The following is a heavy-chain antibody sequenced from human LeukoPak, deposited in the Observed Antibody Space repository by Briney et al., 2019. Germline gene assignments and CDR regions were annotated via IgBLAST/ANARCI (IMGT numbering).Heavy chain of an antibody. J-gene: IGHJ5*02. Sequence: ASVKVSCKASGYTFTSYDINWARQATGQGLEWMGWMNPNSGNTGYAQKFQGRVTMTRNTSISTAYMELSSLRSEDTAVYYCARVRVVVVVAAIHDWFDPWGQGTLVTVSS. V-gene: IGHV1-8*01. D-gene: IGHD2-15*01. CDR2: MNPNSGNT. CDR1: GYTFTSYD. CDR3: ARVRVVVVVAAIHDWFDP.